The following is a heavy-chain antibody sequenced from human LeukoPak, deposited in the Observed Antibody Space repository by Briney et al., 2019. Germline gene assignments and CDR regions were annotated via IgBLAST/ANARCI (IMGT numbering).Heavy chain of an antibody. V-gene: IGHV1-46*01. CDR1: GYTFTSYY. CDR3: ARDQDDIDDSSGYYYLNFDY. CDR2: INPSGGST. Sequence: ASVKVSCKASGYTFTSYYMHWVRQAPGQGLEWMGIINPSGGSTSYAQKFQGRVTMTRDMSTSTVYMELSSLRSEDTAVYYCARDQDDIDDSSGYYYLNFDYWGQGTLVTVSS. D-gene: IGHD3-22*01. J-gene: IGHJ4*02.